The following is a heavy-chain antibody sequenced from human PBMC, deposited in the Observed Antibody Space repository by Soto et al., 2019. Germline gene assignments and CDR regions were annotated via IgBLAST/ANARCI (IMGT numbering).Heavy chain of an antibody. CDR1: GFTFSSYG. V-gene: IGHV3-33*01. Sequence: GGSLRLSCAASGFTFSSYGMHWVRQAPGKGLEWVAVIWYDGSNKYYADSVKGRFTISRDNSKNTLYLQMNSLRAEDTAVYYCARGLRGSDVYGMDVWGQGTTVTVSS. CDR2: IWYDGSNK. J-gene: IGHJ6*02. D-gene: IGHD4-17*01. CDR3: ARGLRGSDVYGMDV.